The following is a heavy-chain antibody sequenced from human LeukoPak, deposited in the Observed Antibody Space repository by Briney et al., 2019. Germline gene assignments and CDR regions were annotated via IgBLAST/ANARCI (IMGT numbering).Heavy chain of an antibody. CDR1: GFTFSSYG. Sequence: GRSLRLSCAASGFTFSSYGMHWVRQAPGKGLEWVAVISYDGSNKYYADSVKGRFTISRDNSKNTLYLQMNSLRAEDTAVYYCARGKGILLGYCSSASCQEGDYWGQGTLVTVSS. J-gene: IGHJ4*02. V-gene: IGHV3-30*03. D-gene: IGHD2-2*01. CDR3: ARGKGILLGYCSSASCQEGDY. CDR2: ISYDGSNK.